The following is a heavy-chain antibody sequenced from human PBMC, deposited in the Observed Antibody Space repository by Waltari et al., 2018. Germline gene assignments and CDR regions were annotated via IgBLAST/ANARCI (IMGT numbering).Heavy chain of an antibody. CDR2: SRNKGNSDSA. J-gene: IGHJ4*02. CDR3: ARDYWGSYEY. D-gene: IGHD1-26*01. V-gene: IGHV3-72*01. CDR1: GFTLSVYE. Sequence: EVQLVESGGGLVQPGGSLRLSCAASGFTLSVYEMDWVRQAPGKGLELVGRSRNKGNSDSAEDAASVKDRFTISRDESKSSVYLYMSSLKSEDTAVYYCARDYWGSYEYWGQGSHVTVSS.